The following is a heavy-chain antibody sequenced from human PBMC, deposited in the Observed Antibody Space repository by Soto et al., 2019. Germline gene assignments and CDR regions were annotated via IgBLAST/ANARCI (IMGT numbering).Heavy chain of an antibody. V-gene: IGHV3-23*01. D-gene: IGHD3-3*01. CDR1: GFTFDSFA. CDR2: ISGSADRA. CDR3: AKDLGTYPFWSTPRHSYYYYYGMDV. J-gene: IGHJ6*02. Sequence: EVQLLESGGGVVQPGGSLRLSCAASGFTFDSFAMDWVRQAPGRGLEWVSTISGSADRAFYAESVKGRFTISRDNSKNTLYLQLNSLRADDTAVYYCAKDLGTYPFWSTPRHSYYYYYGMDVWGQGTTVAVSS.